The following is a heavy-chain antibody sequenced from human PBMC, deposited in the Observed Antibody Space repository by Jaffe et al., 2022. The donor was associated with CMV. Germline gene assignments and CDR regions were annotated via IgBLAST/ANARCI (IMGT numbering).Heavy chain of an antibody. CDR2: IYPGDSDT. CDR1: GYTFSNYW. V-gene: IGHV5-51*01. Sequence: DVQLLQSGAEVKKPGESLRISCKGSGYTFSNYWIGWVRQMPGKGLEWMGIIYPGDSDTKYSPSFRGQVTISADKSISTAYLQWSSLKASDTAMYFCARHPSGYSNSWSDYWGQGTLVTVSS. J-gene: IGHJ4*02. CDR3: ARHPSGYSNSWSDY. D-gene: IGHD6-13*01.